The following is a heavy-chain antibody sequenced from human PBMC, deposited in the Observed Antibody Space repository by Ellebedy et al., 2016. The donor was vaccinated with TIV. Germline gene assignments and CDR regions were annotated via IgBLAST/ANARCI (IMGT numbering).Heavy chain of an antibody. V-gene: IGHV4-59*01. CDR1: GGSISSYY. D-gene: IGHD4-17*01. CDR2: IYYSGST. CDR3: ARATVTLHSYWYFDL. Sequence: SETLSLTCTVSGGSISSYYWSWIRQPPGKGLEWIGYIYYSGSTNYNPSLKSRVTISVDTSKNQFSLKLSSVTAADTAVYYCARATVTLHSYWYFDLWGRGTLVTVSS. J-gene: IGHJ2*01.